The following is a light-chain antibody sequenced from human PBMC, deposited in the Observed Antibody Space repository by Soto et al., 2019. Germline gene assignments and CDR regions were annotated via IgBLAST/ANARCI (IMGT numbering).Light chain of an antibody. CDR1: QYVSNK. V-gene: IGKV3-15*01. CDR3: KQYKEWHTFT. J-gene: IGKJ5*01. CDR2: GAS. Sequence: EILMTQSPATLSVSPGETATLSWRASQYVSNKVAWYQQKPGQAPSLLILGASTRATGVPASFSGSGSATEFTLSISSLKSEDFAVYYCKQYKEWHTFTFGQGTRLEIK.